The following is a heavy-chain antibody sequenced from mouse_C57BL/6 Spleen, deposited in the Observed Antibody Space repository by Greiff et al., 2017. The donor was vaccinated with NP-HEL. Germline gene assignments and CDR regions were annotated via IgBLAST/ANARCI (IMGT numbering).Heavy chain of an antibody. CDR2: IDPENGDT. V-gene: IGHV14-4*01. CDR3: TLHYYGSSGDWYFDV. Sequence: VQLQQSGAELVRPGASVKLSCTASGFNIKDDYMHWVKQRPEQGLEWIGWIDPENGDTEYASKFQGKATITADTSSNTAYLQLSSLTSEDTAVYYCTLHYYGSSGDWYFDVWGTGTTVTVSS. J-gene: IGHJ1*03. D-gene: IGHD1-1*01. CDR1: GFNIKDDY.